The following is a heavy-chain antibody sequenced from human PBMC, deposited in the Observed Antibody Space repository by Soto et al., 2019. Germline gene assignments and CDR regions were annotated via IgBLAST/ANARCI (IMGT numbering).Heavy chain of an antibody. CDR3: TKRRNVLRFLEWSSGMEV. CDR2: ISDDGSNK. Sequence: SLRLSCAASGFTFSHYGMHWVRQAPGKGLEWVAFISDDGSNKYYADSMKGRFTMSRDNSKSTLYLQMNSLRVEDTAVYYCTKRRNVLRFLEWSSGMEVWGQGTTVTVSS. J-gene: IGHJ6*02. V-gene: IGHV3-30*18. D-gene: IGHD3-3*01. CDR1: GFTFSHYG.